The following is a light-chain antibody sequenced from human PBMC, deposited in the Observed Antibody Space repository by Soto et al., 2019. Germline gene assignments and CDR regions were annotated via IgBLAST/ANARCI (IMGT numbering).Light chain of an antibody. CDR2: SAS. J-gene: IGKJ5*01. CDR3: QKFNTAPLT. CDR1: QDISVY. V-gene: IGKV1-27*01. Sequence: DIQMTQSPSSLSASVGDRVTITCRASQDISVYLAWYQQKPGKVPKLRIYSASTLQSGVPSRFSGSGSGTDFTLTISSLQPEDVATYYCQKFNTAPLTFGQGTRLEMK.